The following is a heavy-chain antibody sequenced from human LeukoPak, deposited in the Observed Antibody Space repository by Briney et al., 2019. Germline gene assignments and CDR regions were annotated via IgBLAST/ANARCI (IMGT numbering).Heavy chain of an antibody. V-gene: IGHV3-48*03. CDR1: GFTFSSYE. CDR3: ARDAGSYGEGGYYFDY. J-gene: IGHJ4*02. CDR2: ISSSGSTI. D-gene: IGHD1-26*01. Sequence: PGGSLRLSCAASGFTFSSYEMNWVRQAPGKGLEWVSYISSSGSTIYYADSVKGRFTISRDNSKNTLYLQMNSLRAEDTAVYYCARDAGSYGEGGYYFDYWGQGTLVTVSS.